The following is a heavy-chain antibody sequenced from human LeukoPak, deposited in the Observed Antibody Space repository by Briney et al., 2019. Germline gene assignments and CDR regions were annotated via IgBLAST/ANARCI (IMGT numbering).Heavy chain of an antibody. Sequence: PGRSLRLSCAASGFTFSSYAMHWVRQAPGKGLEWVAVISYDGSNKYYADSVKGRFTISRDNSKNTLYLQMNSLRAEDTAVYYCARGRGVGATALDYWGQGTLVTVSS. CDR1: GFTFSSYA. V-gene: IGHV3-30*04. CDR3: ARGRGVGATALDY. D-gene: IGHD1-26*01. J-gene: IGHJ4*02. CDR2: ISYDGSNK.